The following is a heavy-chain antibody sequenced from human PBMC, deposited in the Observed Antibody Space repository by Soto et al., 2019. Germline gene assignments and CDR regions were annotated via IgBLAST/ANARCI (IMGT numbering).Heavy chain of an antibody. CDR3: ARAEIAARRYFDY. CDR1: GGSISSSSW. J-gene: IGHJ4*02. V-gene: IGHV4-4*02. CDR2: IYHSGST. Sequence: PSETLSLTCAVSGGSISSSSWWSWFRQPPGKGLEWIGEIYHSGSTNYNPSLKSRVTISVDKSKNQFSLKLSSVTAADTAVYYCARAEIAARRYFDYWGQGTLVTVSS. D-gene: IGHD6-6*01.